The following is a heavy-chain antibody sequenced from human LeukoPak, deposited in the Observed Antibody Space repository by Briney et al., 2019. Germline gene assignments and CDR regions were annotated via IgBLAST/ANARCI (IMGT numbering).Heavy chain of an antibody. CDR3: ARDMRQSSGWYVLPSYYFDY. V-gene: IGHV4-39*02. D-gene: IGHD6-19*01. CDR2: IYYSGST. J-gene: IGHJ4*02. CDR1: GGSISSSSYY. Sequence: SETLSLTCTVSGGSISSSSYYWGWIRQPPGKGLEWIGSIYYSGSTYYNPSLKSRVTISVDTSKNQFSLKLSSVTAADTAVYYCARDMRQSSGWYVLPSYYFDYWGQGTLVTVSS.